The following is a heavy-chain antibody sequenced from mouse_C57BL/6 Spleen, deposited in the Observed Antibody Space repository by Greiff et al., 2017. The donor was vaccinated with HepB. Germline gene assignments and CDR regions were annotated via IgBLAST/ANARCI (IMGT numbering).Heavy chain of an antibody. CDR3: TRGVLYYFDY. V-gene: IGHV1-15*01. J-gene: IGHJ2*01. CDR1: GYTFTDYE. CDR2: IDPETGGT. Sequence: VKLMESGAELVRPGASVTLSCKASGYTFTDYEMHWVKQTPVHGLEWIGAIDPETGGTAYNQKFKGKAILTADKSSSTAYMELRSLASEDSAVYYCTRGVLYYFDYWGQGTTLTVSS.